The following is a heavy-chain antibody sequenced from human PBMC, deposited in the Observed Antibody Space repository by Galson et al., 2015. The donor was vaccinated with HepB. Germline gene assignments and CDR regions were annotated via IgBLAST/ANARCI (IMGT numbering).Heavy chain of an antibody. J-gene: IGHJ3*02. CDR1: GDSVSSNSAA. CDR2: TYYRSRWYN. V-gene: IGHV6-1*01. D-gene: IGHD3-22*01. CDR3: ARDHYYYDRGCSRISGTVLDI. Sequence: CAISGDSVSSNSAAWSWIRQSPSRGLEWLGRTYYRSRWYNDYAVSVESRITINPDTSMNQFSLQLNSLTPEDTAVYYCARDHYYYDRGCSRISGTVLDIWCQGTMVTVSS.